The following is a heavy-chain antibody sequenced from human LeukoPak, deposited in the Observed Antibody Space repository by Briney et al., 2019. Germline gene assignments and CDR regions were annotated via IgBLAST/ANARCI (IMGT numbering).Heavy chain of an antibody. J-gene: IGHJ4*02. CDR1: GFTFSSYS. V-gene: IGHV3-21*01. CDR3: ARDSTYYYDSSGYPPDY. Sequence: PGGSLRLSCAASGFTFSSYSMNWVRQAPGKGLEWVSSISRSSSYIYYADSVKGRFTISRDNAKNSLYLQMNSLRAEDTAVYYCARDSTYYYDSSGYPPDYWGQGTLVTVS. D-gene: IGHD3-22*01. CDR2: ISRSSSYI.